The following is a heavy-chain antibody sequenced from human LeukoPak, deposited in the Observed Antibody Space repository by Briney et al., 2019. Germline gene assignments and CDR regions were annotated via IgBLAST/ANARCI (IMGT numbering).Heavy chain of an antibody. J-gene: IGHJ2*01. CDR2: IIPIFGTA. V-gene: IGHV1-69*01. D-gene: IGHD3-10*01. CDR1: GGTFRNYA. CDR3: ARQIRDTLVRGVTPLDL. Sequence: GSSVKVSCKASGGTFRNYAISWVRQAPGQGLEWMGGIIPIFGTANYAQKFQGRVSITADESTSTAYMALSSLRSEDTAVFYCARQIRDTLVRGVTPLDLWGRGTLVTVSS.